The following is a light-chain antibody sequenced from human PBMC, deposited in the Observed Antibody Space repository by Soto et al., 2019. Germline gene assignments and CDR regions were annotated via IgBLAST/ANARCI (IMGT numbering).Light chain of an antibody. CDR3: SSFTSISTLT. Sequence: QSVLTQPPSASGTPGQRVTISCSGSSSNIGSNTVNWYQQLPGTAPKLLIYSNNQRPSGVPDRFSGSKSGTSASLAISGLQSEDESYYYCSSFTSISTLTFGGGTKLTVL. CDR1: SSNIGSNT. V-gene: IGLV1-44*01. CDR2: SNN. J-gene: IGLJ2*01.